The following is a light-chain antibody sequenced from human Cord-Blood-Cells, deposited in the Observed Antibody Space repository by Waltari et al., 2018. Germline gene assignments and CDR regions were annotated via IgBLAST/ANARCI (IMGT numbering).Light chain of an antibody. CDR3: YSAADNKGV. J-gene: IGLJ3*02. CDR1: VLAKKY. CDR2: KDS. V-gene: IGLV3-27*01. Sequence: SYELTQPSSVSVSPGQTARITCSGDVLAKKYARWFQQMPGQAPVLVIYKDSERPSGIPERFSGSSSGTTVTLTISGAQVEDEADYYCYSAADNKGVFGGGTKLTVL.